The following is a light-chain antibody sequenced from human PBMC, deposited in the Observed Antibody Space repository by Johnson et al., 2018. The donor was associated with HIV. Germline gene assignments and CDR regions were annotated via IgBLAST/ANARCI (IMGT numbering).Light chain of an antibody. J-gene: IGLJ1*01. CDR3: GTWDSSLRSGF. CDR1: SSNIGNNY. V-gene: IGLV1-51*01. CDR2: DNN. Sequence: HSVLTQPPSVSAAPGQKVTISCSGSSSNIGNNYVSWYQQLPGTSHKLLIYDNNKRPSGTPDRFCGSKSGTSATLGITGLQPGDEADFYCGTWDSSLRSGFFGTGTKVTVL.